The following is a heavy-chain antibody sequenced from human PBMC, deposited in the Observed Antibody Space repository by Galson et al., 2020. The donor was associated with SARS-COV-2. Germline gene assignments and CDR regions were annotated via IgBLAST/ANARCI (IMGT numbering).Heavy chain of an antibody. CDR2: IRSSSGTI. CDR3: ARERLEY. Sequence: GGSLRLSCAASGFTFSSYTMNWVRQAPVKGLELVAYIRSSSGTIYYADSVKGRFTISRDNAKNSLYLQLNSVRVEDTAVYYWARERLEYGGQGSLVTVSS. CDR1: GFTFSSYT. V-gene: IGHV3-48*04. J-gene: IGHJ4*02.